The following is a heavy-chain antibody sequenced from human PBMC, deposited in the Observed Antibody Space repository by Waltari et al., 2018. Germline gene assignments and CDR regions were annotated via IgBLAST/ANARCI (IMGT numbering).Heavy chain of an antibody. CDR2: ITHSGST. D-gene: IGHD6-13*01. J-gene: IGHJ4*02. Sequence: QVHLHQWGAGLLKPSETLSLTCAVYCGSFSGYYWSWVRQPPGTGLAWIGEITHSGSTNYNPSIKSRVTISVDTSKNHFSLKLSAVTAADTAVYYCARGPWRGSSWFDYWGQGTLVTVSS. CDR3: ARGPWRGSSWFDY. CDR1: CGSFSGYY. V-gene: IGHV4-34*01.